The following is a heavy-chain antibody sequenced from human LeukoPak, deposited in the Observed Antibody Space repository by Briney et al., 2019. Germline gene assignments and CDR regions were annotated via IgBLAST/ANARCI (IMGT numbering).Heavy chain of an antibody. Sequence: SQTLSLTCTVSGGSISSGDYYWSWIRQPPGKGLEWIGYIYYSGTTYYNPSLKSRVTISVDTSKNQFSLKLTSVTAADTAVYFCGRGPYGSGSYYWGQGTLVTVSS. CDR1: GGSISSGDYY. CDR2: IYYSGTT. V-gene: IGHV4-30-4*01. J-gene: IGHJ4*02. D-gene: IGHD3-10*01. CDR3: GRGPYGSGSYY.